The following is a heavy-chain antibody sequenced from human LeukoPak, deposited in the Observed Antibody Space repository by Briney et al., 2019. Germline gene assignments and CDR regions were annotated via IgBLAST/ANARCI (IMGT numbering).Heavy chain of an antibody. J-gene: IGHJ4*02. D-gene: IGHD3-10*01. CDR2: ISSGSHYI. CDR3: ARGSLSSGSHYNDF. V-gene: IGHV3-21*01. CDR1: GFTFSSYT. Sequence: LGGSLRLSCAASGFTFSSYTMNWVRQAPGMGLEWVSTISSGSHYIYYADSLKGRFTISRDNAKNSMFLQMNSLRAEDRAVYYCARGSLSSGSHYNDFWGQGTLVTVSS.